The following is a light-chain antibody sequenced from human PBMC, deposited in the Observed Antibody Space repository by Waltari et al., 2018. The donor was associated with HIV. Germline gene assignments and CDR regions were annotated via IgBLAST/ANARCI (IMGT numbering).Light chain of an antibody. V-gene: IGLV2-14*03. Sequence: QSALTQHASVSGSPGQSITISCTGTSSVVGGYHYVPCYQQHPGKAPKLMIYDVSNRPSGVSNRFSGSKSGNTASLTISGLQAEDEADYYCSSYTSSNTLPYVFGTGTKVTVL. CDR1: SSVVGGYHY. CDR2: DVS. CDR3: SSYTSSNTLPYV. J-gene: IGLJ1*01.